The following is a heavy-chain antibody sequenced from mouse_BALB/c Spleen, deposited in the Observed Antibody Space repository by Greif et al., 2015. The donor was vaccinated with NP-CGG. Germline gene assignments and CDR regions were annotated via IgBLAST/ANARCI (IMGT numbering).Heavy chain of an antibody. CDR1: GYTFTSYW. CDR2: INPSNGGT. J-gene: IGHJ2*01. D-gene: IGHD2-10*01. CDR3: ARAYYGNFLDY. Sequence: LVESGAELARPGVSVKLSCKASGYTFTSYWMHWIKQRPEQGLERIGGINPSNGGTNYNEKFKSKATLTVDKSSSTAYMQLSSLTSEDSAVYYCARAYYGNFLDYWGQGTTLTVSS. V-gene: IGHV1S81*02.